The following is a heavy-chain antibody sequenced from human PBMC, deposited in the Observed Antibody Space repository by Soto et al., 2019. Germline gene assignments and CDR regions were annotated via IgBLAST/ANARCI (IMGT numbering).Heavy chain of an antibody. CDR2: ISAYNGNT. V-gene: IGHV1-18*01. CDR1: GYTFTSYG. J-gene: IGHJ5*02. D-gene: IGHD3-10*01. Sequence: ASVKVSCKASGYTFTSYGISWVRQAPGQGLEWMGWISAYNGNTNYAQKLQGRVTMTTDTSTSTAYMELRSLRSDDTAVYYCARVRGMAQFLPGVLALLSQCDNWFDPWGQGTLVTVSS. CDR3: ARVRGMAQFLPGVLALLSQCDNWFDP.